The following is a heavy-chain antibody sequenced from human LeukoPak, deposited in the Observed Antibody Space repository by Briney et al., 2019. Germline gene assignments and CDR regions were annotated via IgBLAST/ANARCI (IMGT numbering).Heavy chain of an antibody. CDR1: GGSISSSSYY. D-gene: IGHD3-10*01. CDR3: ARHEPERRMVRGVIGY. V-gene: IGHV4-39*01. CDR2: IYYSGST. Sequence: SETLSLTCTVSGGSISSSSYYWGWIRQPPGKGLEWIGSIYYSGSTYYNPSLKSRVTISVDTSKNQFSLKLSSVTAADTAVYYCARHEPERRMVRGVIGYWGQGTLVTVSS. J-gene: IGHJ4*02.